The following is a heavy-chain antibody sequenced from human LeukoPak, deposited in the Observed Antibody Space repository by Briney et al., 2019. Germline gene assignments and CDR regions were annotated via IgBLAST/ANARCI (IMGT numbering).Heavy chain of an antibody. CDR3: ARDLHGMHD. CDR2: TYYRSKWYH. Sequence: SQTLSLTSAISGDSASSNRATCNWVRESPSRGLEWLGRTYYRSKWYHDYALSLKSRITVNPDTSKNQFSLQLNSVTPEDTAIYYCARDLHGMHDLGPGTTVTVSS. CDR1: GDSASSNRAT. V-gene: IGHV6-1*01. J-gene: IGHJ6*02.